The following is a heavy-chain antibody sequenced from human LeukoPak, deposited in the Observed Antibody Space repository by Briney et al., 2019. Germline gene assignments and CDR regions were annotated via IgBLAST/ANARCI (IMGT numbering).Heavy chain of an antibody. J-gene: IGHJ4*02. CDR1: GGSFSGYY. D-gene: IGHD6-19*01. CDR2: INHSGSA. Sequence: TSETLSLTCAVYGGSFSGYYWSWIRQPPGKGLEWIWEINHSGSANYNPSLKSRVAISVDTSKNQFSLKLSSVTAADTAVYYCARHQQWLVRVDYWGQGTLVTVSS. CDR3: ARHQQWLVRVDY. V-gene: IGHV4-34*01.